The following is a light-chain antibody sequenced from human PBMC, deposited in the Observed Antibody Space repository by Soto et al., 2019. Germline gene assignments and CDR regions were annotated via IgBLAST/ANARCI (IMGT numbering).Light chain of an antibody. Sequence: QSVLTQPASVSGSPGQSITIYCTGTSSDVGGYRYVSWYQHHPGKAPKLMISEVTNRPSGVSNRFSGYKSGNTASLTISALQAEDEAEYYCSSYTTSGTYVFGTGTKVTVL. V-gene: IGLV2-14*01. CDR2: EVT. J-gene: IGLJ1*01. CDR1: SSDVGGYRY. CDR3: SSYTTSGTYV.